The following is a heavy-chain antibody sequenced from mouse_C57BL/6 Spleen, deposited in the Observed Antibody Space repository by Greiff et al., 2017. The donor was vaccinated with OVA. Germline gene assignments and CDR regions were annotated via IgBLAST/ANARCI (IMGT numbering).Heavy chain of an antibody. J-gene: IGHJ4*01. CDR1: GFTFSDYG. CDR2: ISSGSSTI. V-gene: IGHV5-17*01. D-gene: IGHD1-1*01. CDR3: ARQNYYGSSYPYYYAMDY. Sequence: EVKLMESGGGLVKPGGSLKLSCAASGFTFSDYGMHWVRQAPEKGLEWVAYISSGSSTIYYADTVKGRFTISRDNAKNTLFLQMTSLRSEDTAMYYCARQNYYGSSYPYYYAMDYWGQGTSVTVSS.